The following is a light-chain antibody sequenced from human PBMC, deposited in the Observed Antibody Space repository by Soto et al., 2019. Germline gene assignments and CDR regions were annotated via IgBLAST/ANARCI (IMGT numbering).Light chain of an antibody. CDR1: QSVSSSY. Sequence: EIVLTQSPGTLSLSPGARATLSCRASQSVSSSYLAWYQQKPGQAPRLLIYGVSSRATGTPDRFSGSGSGTDFTLTIRRLEPEDFAVYYCQQYGSSPLTFGGGTKVEIK. CDR2: GVS. CDR3: QQYGSSPLT. V-gene: IGKV3-20*01. J-gene: IGKJ4*01.